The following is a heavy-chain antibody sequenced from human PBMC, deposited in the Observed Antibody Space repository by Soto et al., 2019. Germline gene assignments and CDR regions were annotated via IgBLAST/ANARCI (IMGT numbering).Heavy chain of an antibody. CDR1: GFTFSSYA. CDR3: ARVLWQLVPYYYYYLDV. J-gene: IGHJ6*03. CDR2: ISSSGSTI. D-gene: IGHD6-6*01. V-gene: IGHV3-11*01. Sequence: GGSLRLSCAASGFTFSSYAMSWIRQAPGKGLEWVSYISSSGSTIYYADSVKGRFTISRDNAKNSLYLQMNSLRAEDTAVYYCARVLWQLVPYYYYYLDVWGKGTTVTVSS.